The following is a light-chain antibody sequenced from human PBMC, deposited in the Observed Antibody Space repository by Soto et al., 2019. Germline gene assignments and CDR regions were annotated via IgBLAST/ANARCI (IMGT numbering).Light chain of an antibody. Sequence: EIVLTQSPATLSLSPGERATLSCRASQSVSSYLAWYQQKPGQAPRLLIYDASNRATGIPARFSGSGSGTDFTLAISSLEPEDFAVFCWQHRSNWPPLFSFGPGTKVDIK. CDR3: QHRSNWPPLFS. V-gene: IGKV3-11*01. J-gene: IGKJ3*01. CDR1: QSVSSY. CDR2: DAS.